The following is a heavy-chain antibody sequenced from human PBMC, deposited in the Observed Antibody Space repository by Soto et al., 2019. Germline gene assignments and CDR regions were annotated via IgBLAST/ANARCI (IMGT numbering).Heavy chain of an antibody. CDR3: AKYGPLYCSGGNCYHNSFDF. Sequence: QVQLVQSGAEVKKPGASVKISCKASVYTFSEYAIHWVRQVPGQRPEWMGWINGGNGNTKYSQKFQGRVTITRDTSARTAYMELSSLTSEDRAVYFCAKYGPLYCSGGNCYHNSFDFWGQGTLVTVSS. CDR1: VYTFSEYA. J-gene: IGHJ4*02. CDR2: INGGNGNT. D-gene: IGHD2-15*01. V-gene: IGHV1-3*01.